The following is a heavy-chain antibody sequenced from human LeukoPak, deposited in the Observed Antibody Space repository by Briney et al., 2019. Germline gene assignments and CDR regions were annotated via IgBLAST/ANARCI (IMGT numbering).Heavy chain of an antibody. D-gene: IGHD3-9*01. J-gene: IGHJ6*03. CDR3: ASLTTGTADYYYYYMDV. CDR1: GGTFSSYA. CDR2: IIPIFGTA. Sequence: ASVKVSCKASGGTFSSYAISWVRQAPGQGLEWMGGIIPIFGTANYAQKFQGRVTITADESTITAYMELSSLRSEDTAVYYCASLTTGTADYYYYYMDVWGKGTTVTVSS. V-gene: IGHV1-69*01.